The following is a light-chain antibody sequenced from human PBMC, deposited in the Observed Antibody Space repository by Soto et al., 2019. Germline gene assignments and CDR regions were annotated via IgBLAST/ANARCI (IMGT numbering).Light chain of an antibody. Sequence: QSALTQPPSASGSPGQSVTISCTGTSSDVGAYNYVSWYQQHPGKVPKLMIYEVSKRPSGVPDRFSGSKSGNTASLTVSGLQAEGEADYYCSSYAGSNNVVFGGGTKLTVL. CDR1: SSDVGAYNY. V-gene: IGLV2-8*01. CDR3: SSYAGSNNVV. J-gene: IGLJ3*02. CDR2: EVS.